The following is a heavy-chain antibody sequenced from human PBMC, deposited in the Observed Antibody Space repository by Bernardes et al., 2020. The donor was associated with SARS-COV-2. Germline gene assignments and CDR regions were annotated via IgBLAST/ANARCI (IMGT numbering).Heavy chain of an antibody. CDR3: ARGRVEMATLGAY. V-gene: IGHV1-2*02. CDR1: GYTFTGYY. CDR2: INPNSGGT. Sequence: ASVKVSCKASGYTFTGYYMHWVRQAPGQGLEWMGWINPNSGGTNYAQKFQGRVTMTRDTSISTAYMELSRLRSDDTAVYYCARGRVEMATLGAYWGQGTLVTVSS. D-gene: IGHD5-12*01. J-gene: IGHJ4*02.